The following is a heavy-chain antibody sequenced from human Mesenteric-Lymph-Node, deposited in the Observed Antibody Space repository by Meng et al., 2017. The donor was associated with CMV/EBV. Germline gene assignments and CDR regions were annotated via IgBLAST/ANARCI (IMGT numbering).Heavy chain of an antibody. Sequence: QLQLQESGPGLVKPSETLSLTCTVSGGYISSSSYYWGWIRQPPGKGLEWIGSIYYSGSTYYNPSLKSRVTISVDTSKNQFSLKLSSVTAADTAVYYCARPHYYGSGSSPWFDPWGQGTRVTVSS. CDR2: IYYSGST. D-gene: IGHD3-10*01. V-gene: IGHV4-39*01. CDR3: ARPHYYGSGSSPWFDP. J-gene: IGHJ5*02. CDR1: GGYISSSSYY.